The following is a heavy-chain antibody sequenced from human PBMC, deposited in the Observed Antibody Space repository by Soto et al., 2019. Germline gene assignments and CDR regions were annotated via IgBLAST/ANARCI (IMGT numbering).Heavy chain of an antibody. CDR1: GGSVNGYY. CDR3: ATRITVFGLLIPPFDP. V-gene: IGHV4-34*01. D-gene: IGHD3-3*01. J-gene: IGHJ5*02. CDR2: INHTGGT. Sequence: SETLSLTCAVYGGSVNGYYWNWIRQPPGKGLEWIGEINHTGGTHYNPSLKSRVIMSVDTSKNQFSLRLSSVTAADTAIYYCATRITVFGLLIPPFDPWGQGTKVTVYS.